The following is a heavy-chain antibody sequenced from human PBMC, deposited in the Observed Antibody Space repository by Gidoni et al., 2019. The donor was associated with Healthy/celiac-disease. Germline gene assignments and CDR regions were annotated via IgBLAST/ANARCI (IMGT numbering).Heavy chain of an antibody. CDR2: IGTAGDT. J-gene: IGHJ4*02. D-gene: IGHD3-16*01. CDR3: ARDQGKGVFDY. Sequence: EVQLVASGGGLVQPGGSLRLSCAASGFTFSSYDMHWGRQATGKGLEWVSAIGTAGDTYYPGSVKGRFTISRENAKNSLYLQMNSLRAGDTAVYYCARDQGKGVFDYWGQGTLVTVSS. V-gene: IGHV3-13*04. CDR1: GFTFSSYD.